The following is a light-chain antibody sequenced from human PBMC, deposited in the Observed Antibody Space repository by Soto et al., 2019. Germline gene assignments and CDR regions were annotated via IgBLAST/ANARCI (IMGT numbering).Light chain of an antibody. V-gene: IGKV3-20*01. CDR2: DAS. Sequence: EIVLTQSPGTLSLSPGERAILSCRASQSVSSDSLAWYRQKPGQAPRLLVYDASSRATGIPQRFSGSGSGTAFTLTISRLEPGDFAVYYFQQYGSAPRTFGQGTKVEIK. J-gene: IGKJ1*01. CDR3: QQYGSAPRT. CDR1: QSVSSDS.